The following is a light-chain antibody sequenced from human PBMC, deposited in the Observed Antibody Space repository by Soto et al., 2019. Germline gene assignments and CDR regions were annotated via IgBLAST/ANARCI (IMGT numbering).Light chain of an antibody. CDR3: SSFTTTSTYV. J-gene: IGLJ1*01. V-gene: IGLV2-14*01. CDR2: EVN. Sequence: QSALTQPASVSGSPGQSITISCTGTSSDVGGCDCVSWYQQYPGKAPKIMIYEVNYRPSGVSNRFSGSKSGNTASLTISGLQAEDEADCYCSSFTTTSTYVFGTGTKLTVL. CDR1: SSDVGGCDC.